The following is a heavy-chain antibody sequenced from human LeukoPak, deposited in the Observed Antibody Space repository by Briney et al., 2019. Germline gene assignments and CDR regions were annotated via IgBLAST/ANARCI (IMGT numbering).Heavy chain of an antibody. D-gene: IGHD3-22*01. CDR3: ARVGIVLVTGSNWVDP. Sequence: PSETLSLTCSVSGASISSSDYYWGWLRQPPGKGLEWIVTIYHSGSTYYNTSLKSRVTISVDTSKNQFSLKFNSVTAADTAVYYCARVGIVLVTGSNWVDPWGQGTLVTVSS. CDR2: IYHSGST. J-gene: IGHJ5*02. V-gene: IGHV4-39*07. CDR1: GASISSSDYY.